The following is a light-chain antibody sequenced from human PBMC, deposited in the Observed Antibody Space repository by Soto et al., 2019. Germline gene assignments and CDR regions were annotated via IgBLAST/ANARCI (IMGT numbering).Light chain of an antibody. J-gene: IGKJ1*01. CDR3: HQYKSFWT. CDR1: QNIRSW. Sequence: DIQMTQSPSTLSASVGDRVTITCRASQNIRSWLAWYQQKPGKAPKLLIYEASNLERGVPLRFSGSGSGTEFTLTLSDLQPGDFASYYCHQYKSFWTFGQGTKVEI. CDR2: EAS. V-gene: IGKV1-5*03.